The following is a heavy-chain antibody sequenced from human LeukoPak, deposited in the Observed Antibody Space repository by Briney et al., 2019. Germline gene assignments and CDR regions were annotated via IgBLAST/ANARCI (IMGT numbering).Heavy chain of an antibody. V-gene: IGHV3-23*01. CDR1: GFTFRTSA. D-gene: IGHD3-22*01. Sequence: QTGGSLRLSCAVSGFTFRTSAMGWVRQARGKGLEWVSVISSSGDRTYYADSVKGRFTISRDNSKNPLYLQMNSLRAEDTAVYYCAKDMRDSYDSSGTDVFDIWGQGTMVTVSS. CDR3: AKDMRDSYDSSGTDVFDI. J-gene: IGHJ3*02. CDR2: ISSSGDRT.